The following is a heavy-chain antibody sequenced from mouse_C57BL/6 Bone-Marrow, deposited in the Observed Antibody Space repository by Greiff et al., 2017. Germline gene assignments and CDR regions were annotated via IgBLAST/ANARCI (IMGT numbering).Heavy chain of an antibody. CDR2: IDPANGNT. V-gene: IGHV14-3*01. J-gene: IGHJ4*01. Sequence: EVQLQESVAELVRPGASVKLSCTASGFTFKNTYMHWVKQRPEQGLEWIGRIDPANGNTKYAQKFQGKATITADTSSNTAYLQLSSLTSEDTAIYYCARDGYDDAMDYWGQGTSVTVSS. CDR3: ARDGYDDAMDY. D-gene: IGHD2-2*01. CDR1: GFTFKNTY.